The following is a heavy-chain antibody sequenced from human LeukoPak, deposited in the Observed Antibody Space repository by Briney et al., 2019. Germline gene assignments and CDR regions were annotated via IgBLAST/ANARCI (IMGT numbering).Heavy chain of an antibody. Sequence: ASVKVSCKASGYTFTGYYMHWVRQAPGQGLEWMGWISAYNGNTNYAQKLQGRVTMTTDTSTSTAYMELRSLRSDDTAVYYCAIFPCSGGSCRYWGQGTLVTVSS. V-gene: IGHV1-18*04. CDR3: AIFPCSGGSCRY. CDR1: GYTFTGYY. D-gene: IGHD2-15*01. CDR2: ISAYNGNT. J-gene: IGHJ4*02.